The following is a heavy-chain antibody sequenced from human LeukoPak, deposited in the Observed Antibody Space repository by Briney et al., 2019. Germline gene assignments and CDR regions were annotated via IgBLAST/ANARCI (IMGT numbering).Heavy chain of an antibody. CDR2: ISGSGGSA. Sequence: GGSLRLSCAASGFTFSSYAMNWVRQAPGKGLEWVSLISGSGGSAYYADSVKGRFTVSRVNSKNTLYLQMNSLRAEDTAVYYCAKSNLKYYFDSWGQGTLVTVSS. CDR3: AKSNLKYYFDS. CDR1: GFTFSSYA. D-gene: IGHD6-6*01. J-gene: IGHJ4*02. V-gene: IGHV3-23*01.